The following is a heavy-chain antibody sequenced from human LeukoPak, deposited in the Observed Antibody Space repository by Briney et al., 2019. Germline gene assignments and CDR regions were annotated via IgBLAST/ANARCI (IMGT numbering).Heavy chain of an antibody. CDR3: ARVLSVVDDAFDI. J-gene: IGHJ3*02. V-gene: IGHV3-7*01. CDR1: RFTFSSYW. CDR2: IKQDGSEK. D-gene: IGHD2-2*01. Sequence: GGSLRLSCAASRFTFSSYWMSWVRQAPGKGLEWVANIKQDGSEKYYVDSVKGRFTISRDNAKNSLYRRMNSLRAEDTAVYYCARVLSVVDDAFDIWGQGTMVTVSS.